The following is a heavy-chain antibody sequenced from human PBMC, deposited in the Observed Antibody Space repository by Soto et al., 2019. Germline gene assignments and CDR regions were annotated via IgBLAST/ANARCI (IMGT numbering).Heavy chain of an antibody. CDR2: INPNSGGT. Sequence: QVQLVQSGAEVKKPGASVKVSCKASGYTFTGYCMHWVRQAPGQGLEWMGWINPNSGGTNYAQKFQGWVTMTRDTSISTAYMELCKLRSDDTAVYDCARDNHDYGDYVAYVFDYWGQGTLVTVSS. CDR3: ARDNHDYGDYVAYVFDY. CDR1: GYTFTGYC. D-gene: IGHD4-17*01. V-gene: IGHV1-2*04. J-gene: IGHJ4*02.